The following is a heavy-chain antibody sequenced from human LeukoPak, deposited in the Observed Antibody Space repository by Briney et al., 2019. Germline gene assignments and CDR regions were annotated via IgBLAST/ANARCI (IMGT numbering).Heavy chain of an antibody. CDR1: GGSISSTCYY. CDR2: IYFSGNT. CDR3: AVVVANNWFDP. J-gene: IGHJ5*02. Sequence: PSETLSLTCTVSGGSISSTCYYWGWIRQPPGKGLEWIGNIYFSGNTYYNPSLKSRVTISVDTSKNQFSLKLSSVTAADTAVYYCAVVVANNWFDPWGQGTLVTVSS. D-gene: IGHD3-22*01. V-gene: IGHV4-39*01.